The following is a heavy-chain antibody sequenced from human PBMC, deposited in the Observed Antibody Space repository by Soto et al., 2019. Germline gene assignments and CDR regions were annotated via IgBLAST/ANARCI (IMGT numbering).Heavy chain of an antibody. Sequence: QLQLQEPGPGLLKPSETLSLTCTVSGVSLSNSDYYWGWIRQAPGKGLEWIGSIFYNENTYYSPSLKSXXTXSPXTSRSQFSLKLSSVTAADTAVYFCARHQYGYGLDVWGQGTTVTVSS. J-gene: IGHJ6*02. CDR3: ARHQYGYGLDV. CDR1: GVSLSNSDYY. D-gene: IGHD3-10*01. V-gene: IGHV4-39*01. CDR2: IFYNENT.